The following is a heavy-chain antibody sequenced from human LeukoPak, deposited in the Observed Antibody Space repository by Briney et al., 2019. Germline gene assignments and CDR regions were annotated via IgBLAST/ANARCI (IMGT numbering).Heavy chain of an antibody. CDR2: IYYSGST. CDR1: GDSISSYY. V-gene: IGHV4-59*01. D-gene: IGHD3-3*02. J-gene: IGHJ3*02. CDR3: ARDHSWTDAFDI. Sequence: SETLSLTCTVSGDSISSYYWSWIRQPPGKGLEWIGYIYYSGSTNFNPSLKSRVTISVDTSRNQFSLKLNSVTAADTAVYYCARDHSWTDAFDIWGQGTMVTVSS.